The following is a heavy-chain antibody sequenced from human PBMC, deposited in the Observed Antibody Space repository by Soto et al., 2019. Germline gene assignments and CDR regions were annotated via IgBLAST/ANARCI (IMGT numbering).Heavy chain of an antibody. D-gene: IGHD5-12*01. J-gene: IGHJ4*02. CDR3: AGYERGYSGYGVFDY. Sequence: PSETLSLTCTVSGGSVSSGSYYWSWIRQPPGKGLEWIGYIYYSGSTNYNHSLKSRVTISVDTSKNQFSLKLSSVTAADTAVYYCAGYERGYSGYGVFDYWGQGTLVTVS. CDR1: GGSVSSGSYY. CDR2: IYYSGST. V-gene: IGHV4-61*01.